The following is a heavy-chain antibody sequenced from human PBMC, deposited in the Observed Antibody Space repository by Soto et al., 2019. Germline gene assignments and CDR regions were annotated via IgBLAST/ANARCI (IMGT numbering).Heavy chain of an antibody. CDR1: GFTFSSYS. J-gene: IGHJ4*02. Sequence: VGSLRLSCAASGFTFSSYSMNWVRQAPGKGLEWVSSISSSSSYIYYADSVKGRFTISRDNAKNSLYLQMNSLRAEDTAVYYCARDAGRYCSSTSCYILDYWGQGTLVTVSS. CDR3: ARDAGRYCSSTSCYILDY. CDR2: ISSSSSYI. V-gene: IGHV3-21*01. D-gene: IGHD2-2*02.